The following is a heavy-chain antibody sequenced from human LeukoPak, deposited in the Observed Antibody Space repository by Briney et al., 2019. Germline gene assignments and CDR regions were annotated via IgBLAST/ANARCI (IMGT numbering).Heavy chain of an antibody. Sequence: PSETLSLTRSVSGGSINSYYWSWIRQSPGKGLEWIGYIYYSGSTNYNPSLKSRVTISVDTSKNQFSLKLSSVTAADTAVYYCARHVWLQPFDYWGQGTLVTVSS. D-gene: IGHD3-9*01. CDR1: GGSINSYY. V-gene: IGHV4-59*08. CDR3: ARHVWLQPFDY. CDR2: IYYSGST. J-gene: IGHJ4*02.